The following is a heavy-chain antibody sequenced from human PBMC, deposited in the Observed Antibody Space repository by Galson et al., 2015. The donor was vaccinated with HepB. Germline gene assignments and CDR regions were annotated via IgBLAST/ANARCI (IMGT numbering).Heavy chain of an antibody. CDR1: GFTFSNYG. J-gene: IGHJ4*02. D-gene: IGHD3-3*01. CDR3: AKDFLDFRSGYYTPPALFEY. V-gene: IGHV3-30*18. CDR2: ISYDGRNK. Sequence: SLRLSCAASGFTFSNYGMHWVRQVPGKGLEWVAVISYDGRNKYYVDTVTGRFTISRDNSKNTLYLQINSLRAEDTAIYYCAKDFLDFRSGYYTPPALFEYWGQGILVTVSS.